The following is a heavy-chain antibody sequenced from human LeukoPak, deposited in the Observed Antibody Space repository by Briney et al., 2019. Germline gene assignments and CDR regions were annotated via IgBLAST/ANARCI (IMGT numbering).Heavy chain of an antibody. Sequence: GGSLRLSCTVSGFTVSSNSMSWVRQAPGKGLEWVSFIYSDNTHYSDSVKGRFTISRDNSRNTLYLQMNSLRAEDTAVYYCARRAGAYSHPYDYWGQGTLVTVSS. D-gene: IGHD4/OR15-4a*01. CDR3: ARRAGAYSHPYDY. J-gene: IGHJ4*02. CDR1: GFTVSSNS. CDR2: IYSDNT. V-gene: IGHV3-53*01.